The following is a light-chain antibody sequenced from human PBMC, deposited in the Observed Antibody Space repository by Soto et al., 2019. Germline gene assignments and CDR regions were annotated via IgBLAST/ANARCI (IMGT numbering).Light chain of an antibody. CDR1: QSISSW. J-gene: IGKJ1*01. CDR3: QQSYNSPQT. Sequence: DIQMTQSPSTLSASVGDRVTITCRASQSISSWLSWYQQKPGKAPKLLIYDASSLQSGVPSRFSGSGSGTDFTLTISSLQPEDFATYSCQQSYNSPQTFGRGTKVDIK. CDR2: DAS. V-gene: IGKV1-39*01.